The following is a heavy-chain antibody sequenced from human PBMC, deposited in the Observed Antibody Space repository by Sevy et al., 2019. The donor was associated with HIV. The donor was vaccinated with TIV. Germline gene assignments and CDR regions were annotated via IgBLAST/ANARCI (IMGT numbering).Heavy chain of an antibody. CDR3: ATVGLRYVSGASVYQGDWFDP. CDR2: FDTQYGET. D-gene: IGHD2-15*01. J-gene: IGHJ5*02. Sequence: ASVKVSCKVSGHTLTKLSIHWVRQPPGKGLEWMGNFDTQYGETIYAQRFQGRLTLTEDTSTDIAYMELGSLTSEDTAVYYWATVGLRYVSGASVYQGDWFDPWGQGTLVTVSS. CDR1: GHTLTKLS. V-gene: IGHV1-24*01.